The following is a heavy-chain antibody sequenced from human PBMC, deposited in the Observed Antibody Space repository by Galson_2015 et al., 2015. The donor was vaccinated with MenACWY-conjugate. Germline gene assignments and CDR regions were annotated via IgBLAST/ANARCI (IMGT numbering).Heavy chain of an antibody. Sequence: QSGAEVKKPGESLKISCKGSGYSFTSYWIGWVRQMPGKGLEWMGIIYPGDSDTRYSPSFQGQVTISADKSISTAYLQWSSLKASDTAMYYCARRMVRGDSPLTDYFDYWGQGTLVTVSS. CDR3: ARRMVRGDSPLTDYFDY. D-gene: IGHD3-10*01. J-gene: IGHJ4*02. V-gene: IGHV5-51*01. CDR1: GYSFTSYW. CDR2: IYPGDSDT.